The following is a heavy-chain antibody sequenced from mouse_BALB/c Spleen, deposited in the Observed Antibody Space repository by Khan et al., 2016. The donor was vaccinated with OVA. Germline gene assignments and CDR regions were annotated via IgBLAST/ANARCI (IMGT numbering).Heavy chain of an antibody. D-gene: IGHD1-1*01. Sequence: EVKLLESGPGLVKPSQSLSLTCTVTGYSITSGYAWNWIRQFPGNKLEWMGYISYSGGTSYNPSLKSRISITRDQSKNQFFLQLNSVTTEDTATYYCARGNYYGYYFDYWGQGTPLTVSS. CDR3: ARGNYYGYYFDY. CDR1: GYSITSGYA. V-gene: IGHV3-2*02. J-gene: IGHJ2*01. CDR2: ISYSGGT.